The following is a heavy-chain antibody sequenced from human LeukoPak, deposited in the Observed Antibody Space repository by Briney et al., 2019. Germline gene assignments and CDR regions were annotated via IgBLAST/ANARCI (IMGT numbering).Heavy chain of an antibody. Sequence: PGGSLRLSCVASEFSFTHAWMNWVRQAPGKGLEWLGRIKSKTDVGTTDYAAPVRGRFTISRDDSKKTLYLQMDSLRSEDTAIYYCAAAPNGDYASYYFVYWGQGTLVTVSS. CDR2: IKSKTDVGTT. J-gene: IGHJ4*02. D-gene: IGHD4-17*01. CDR3: AAAPNGDYASYYFVY. V-gene: IGHV3-15*01. CDR1: EFSFTHAW.